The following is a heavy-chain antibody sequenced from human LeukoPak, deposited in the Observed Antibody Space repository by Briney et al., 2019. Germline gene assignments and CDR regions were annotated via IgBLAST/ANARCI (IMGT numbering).Heavy chain of an antibody. Sequence: GGSLRLSCAASGFTFSSYEMNWVRQAPGKGLEWVSYISSSGSTIYYADSVKGRFTISRDNAKNSLYLQMNSLRAGDTAVYYCARSRSALIAVAGYYFDYWGQGTLVTVSS. V-gene: IGHV3-48*03. CDR3: ARSRSALIAVAGYYFDY. CDR2: ISSSGSTI. CDR1: GFTFSSYE. J-gene: IGHJ4*02. D-gene: IGHD6-19*01.